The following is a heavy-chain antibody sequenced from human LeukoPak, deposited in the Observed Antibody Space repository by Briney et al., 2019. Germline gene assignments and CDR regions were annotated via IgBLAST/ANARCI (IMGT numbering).Heavy chain of an antibody. Sequence: SGTLSLTCAVSGGSISGDNWWNWVRQPPGKGLEWIGEISHSGRTNYNPSLKTRVTMSVDKSKNQFSLKLNSVTAADAAVYYCARRNYYDSSGYLDSWGQGTLVTVSS. J-gene: IGHJ4*03. CDR3: ARRNYYDSSGYLDS. D-gene: IGHD3-22*01. CDR1: GGSISGDNW. V-gene: IGHV4-4*02. CDR2: ISHSGRT.